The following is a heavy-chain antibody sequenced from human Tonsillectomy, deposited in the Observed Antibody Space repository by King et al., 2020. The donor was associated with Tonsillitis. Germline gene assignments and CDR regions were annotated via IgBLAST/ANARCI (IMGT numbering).Heavy chain of an antibody. V-gene: IGHV3-30*04. CDR1: GFTFSGYA. D-gene: IGHD1-26*01. CDR2: ISYDENNK. Sequence: VQLVESGKGLVQPGRSLRLSCAASGFTFSGYAMHWVRQAPGKGLEWVSVISYDENNKYYADSVKGRFTISRDNSKNTLYLQMNFLRTEDSAMYFCTRGGRGELLWYFDYWGQGTLVTVSS. J-gene: IGHJ4*02. CDR3: TRGGRGELLWYFDY.